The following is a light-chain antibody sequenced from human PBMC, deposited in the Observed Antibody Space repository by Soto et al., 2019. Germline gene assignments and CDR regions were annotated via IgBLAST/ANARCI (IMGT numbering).Light chain of an antibody. CDR3: QQNYSPPPIT. CDR2: DAS. V-gene: IGKV1-39*01. Sequence: DIHMTQSPSSLSASLGDRVTITFRASQSISSYLNWYQQKPGKAPKLLIYDASSLESGVPPRFSGSGSGTEFTLTISSLQPEDFATYYCQQNYSPPPITFGQGTRLEI. CDR1: QSISSY. J-gene: IGKJ5*01.